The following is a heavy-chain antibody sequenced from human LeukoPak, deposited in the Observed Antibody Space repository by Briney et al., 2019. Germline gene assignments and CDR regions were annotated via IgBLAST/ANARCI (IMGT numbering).Heavy chain of an antibody. CDR3: ARDLYSYGSYYYYYGMDV. Sequence: GGSLRLSCAASGFTFSSYWMHWVRQAPGKGLVWVSRINSDGSSTSYADSVKGRFTISRDNAKSTLYLQMNSLRAEDTAVYYCARDLYSYGSYYYYYGMDVWGQGTTVTVSS. J-gene: IGHJ6*02. V-gene: IGHV3-74*01. CDR1: GFTFSSYW. CDR2: INSDGSST. D-gene: IGHD5-18*01.